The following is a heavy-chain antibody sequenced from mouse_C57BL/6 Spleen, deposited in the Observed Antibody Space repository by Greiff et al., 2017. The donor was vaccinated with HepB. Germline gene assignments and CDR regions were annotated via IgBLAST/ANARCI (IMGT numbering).Heavy chain of an antibody. D-gene: IGHD1-1*01. CDR2: INPGSGGT. CDR1: GYAFTNYL. J-gene: IGHJ1*03. CDR3: ARRYYGSSFSYWYFDV. V-gene: IGHV1-54*01. Sequence: VQLQQSGAELVRPGISVKVSCKASGYAFTNYLIEWVKQRPGQGLEWIGVINPGSGGTNYNEKFKGKATLTADKSSSTAYMQLSSLTSEDSAVYFCARRYYGSSFSYWYFDVWGTGTTVTVSS.